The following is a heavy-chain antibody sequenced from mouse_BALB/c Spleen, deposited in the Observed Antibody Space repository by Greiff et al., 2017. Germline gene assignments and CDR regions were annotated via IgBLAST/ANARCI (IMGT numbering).Heavy chain of an antibody. CDR2: IYPGGGYT. Sequence: VQLVESGAELVRPGTSVKISCKASGYTFTNYWLGWVKQRPGHGLEWIGDIYPGGGYTNYNEKFKGKATLTADTSSSTAYMQLSSLTSEDSAVYFCARRYYDYDNWYFDVWGAGTTVTVAS. V-gene: IGHV1-63*02. J-gene: IGHJ1*01. CDR1: GYTFTNYW. D-gene: IGHD2-4*01. CDR3: ARRYYDYDNWYFDV.